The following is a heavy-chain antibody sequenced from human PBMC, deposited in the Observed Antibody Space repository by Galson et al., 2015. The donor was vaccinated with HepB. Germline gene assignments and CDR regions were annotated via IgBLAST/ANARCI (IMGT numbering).Heavy chain of an antibody. CDR2: IKSKTDGGTT. CDR1: GFTFSNAW. J-gene: IGHJ3*02. Sequence: SLRLSCAASGFTFSNAWMSWVRQAPGKGLEWVGRIKSKTDGGTTDYAAPVKGRFTISRDDSKNTLYLQMNSLKTEDTAVYYCTTGLYSSGWYWYAFDIWGQGTMVTVSS. CDR3: TTGLYSSGWYWYAFDI. V-gene: IGHV3-15*01. D-gene: IGHD6-19*01.